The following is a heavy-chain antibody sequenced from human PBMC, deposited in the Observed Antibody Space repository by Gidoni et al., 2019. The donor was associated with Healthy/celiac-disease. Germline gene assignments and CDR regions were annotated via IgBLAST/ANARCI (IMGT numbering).Heavy chain of an antibody. V-gene: IGHV4-34*01. J-gene: IGHJ4*02. CDR3: ARGYGDYVFD. D-gene: IGHD4-17*01. Sequence: QVQLQQWGAGLLKPSATLSLTCAVYGGSFSGYYWSWIRQPPGKGLEWIGEINHSGSTNYNPSLKSRVTISVDTSKNQFSLNLSSVTAADTAVYYCARGYGDYVFDWGQGTLVTVSS. CDR2: INHSGST. CDR1: GGSFSGYY.